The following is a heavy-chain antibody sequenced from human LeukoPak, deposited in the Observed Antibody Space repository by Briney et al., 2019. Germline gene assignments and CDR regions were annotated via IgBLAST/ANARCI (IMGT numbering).Heavy chain of an antibody. CDR3: AGLVGRYSSGLYYYYFDY. Sequence: SETLSLTCTVSGDSINSLDLWSWVRQPPGEGLEWIGEMYLSGTTHSNPSVKSRVTISIDKSKDQFFLNLSSVTAADTAVYYCAGLVGRYSSGLYYYYFDYWGQGTLVTVSS. CDR1: GDSINSLDL. D-gene: IGHD3-22*01. J-gene: IGHJ4*02. V-gene: IGHV4-4*02. CDR2: MYLSGTT.